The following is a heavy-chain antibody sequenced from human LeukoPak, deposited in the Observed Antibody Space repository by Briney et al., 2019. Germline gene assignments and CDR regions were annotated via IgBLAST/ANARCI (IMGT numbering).Heavy chain of an antibody. J-gene: IGHJ4*02. CDR3: VRGGAIRVTGMTPFDY. Sequence: SQTLSLTCAISGDSVSSNTAIWNWIRQSPSRGLEWLGRTYYRSKWYTDYAVSLKSRITFNPDTAKNQLSLHLNSVTPEGTATYYCVRGGAIRVTGMTPFDYWGQGIAVTVSS. CDR1: GDSVSSNTAI. CDR2: TYYRSKWYT. D-gene: IGHD1-20*01. V-gene: IGHV6-1*01.